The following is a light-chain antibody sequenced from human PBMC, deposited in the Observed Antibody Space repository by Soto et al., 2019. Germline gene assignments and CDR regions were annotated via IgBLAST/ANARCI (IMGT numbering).Light chain of an antibody. J-gene: IGKJ5*01. V-gene: IGKV3-20*01. CDR2: GAS. CDR3: QQYGTSPSIT. CDR1: QSVSNNY. Sequence: EIVLTQSADTLSLSPGERATLSCKTSQSVSNNYLAWYQQRPGQAPRLLIYGASSRATGIPDKFSGSGSGTDFTLTISRLEPEDFAVYYCQQYGTSPSITFGQGTRLEIK.